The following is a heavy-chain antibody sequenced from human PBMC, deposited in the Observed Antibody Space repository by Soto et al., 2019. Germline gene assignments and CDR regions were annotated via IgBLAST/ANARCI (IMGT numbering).Heavy chain of an antibody. V-gene: IGHV3-64D*06. J-gene: IGHJ5*02. CDR2: ISNNGGST. D-gene: IGHD6-6*01. Sequence: GWSLRLSCLASRFTFSNYPMHLVRQAPGKGLEYVSTISNNGGSTYYADSVKGRFTISRDNSKNTLYLQMSSLRPEDTAVYYCVKDVTGKAARSDWFDPWVQGTLVTV. CDR1: RFTFSNYP. CDR3: VKDVTGKAARSDWFDP.